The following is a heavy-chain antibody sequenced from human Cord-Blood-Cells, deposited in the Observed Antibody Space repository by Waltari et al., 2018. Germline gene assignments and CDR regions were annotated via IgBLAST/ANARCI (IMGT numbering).Heavy chain of an antibody. CDR2: ISGSGCST. Sequence: EVQLLESGGGLVQPGGSLRLSCAASGFTFSSYAMSWVRQVPGKGLEWVSAISGSGCSTYYADSVKGRFTISRDNSKNTLYLQMNSLRAEDTAVYYCAKDIYWGGAFDIWGQGTMVTVSS. V-gene: IGHV3-23*01. CDR1: GFTFSSYA. CDR3: AKDIYWGGAFDI. D-gene: IGHD7-27*01. J-gene: IGHJ3*02.